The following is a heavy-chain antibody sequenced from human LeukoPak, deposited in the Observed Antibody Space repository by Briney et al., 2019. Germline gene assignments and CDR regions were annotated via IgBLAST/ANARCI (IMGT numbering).Heavy chain of an antibody. Sequence: SETLSLTCTVSGGSISSGDYYWSWIRQHPEKGLEWIGYIYYSWSTYYNPSLRSRVSMSVDTSKNQFSLKLNSVTAADTAVYYCARGGIGYDYVWGSYRSIQNDYWGQGTLVTVSS. CDR3: ARGGIGYDYVWGSYRSIQNDY. J-gene: IGHJ4*02. V-gene: IGHV4-31*03. D-gene: IGHD3-16*02. CDR2: IYYSWST. CDR1: GGSISSGDYY.